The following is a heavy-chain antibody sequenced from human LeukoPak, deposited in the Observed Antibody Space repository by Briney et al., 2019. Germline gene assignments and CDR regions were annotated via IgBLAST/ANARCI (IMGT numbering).Heavy chain of an antibody. V-gene: IGHV3-7*04. J-gene: IGHJ4*02. D-gene: IGHD3-10*01. CDR2: IQQDGSHK. Sequence: GSLRLSCAASGFTFSAYWMTWVRQAPGKGLEWVANIQQDGSHKHYVDSVKGRFTISRDNAKNSLYLQMNSLRAEDTAVYFCARDGYATGSHDYWGQGALVTVSS. CDR1: GFTFSAYW. CDR3: ARDGYATGSHDY.